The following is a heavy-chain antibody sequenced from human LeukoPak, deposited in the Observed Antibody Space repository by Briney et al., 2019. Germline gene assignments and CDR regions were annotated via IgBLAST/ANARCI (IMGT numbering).Heavy chain of an antibody. J-gene: IGHJ3*02. CDR3: AKVRGGTSPMRYFDGFPRDPVQNAFDI. CDR2: ISDTGNNT. V-gene: IGHV3-23*01. D-gene: IGHD3-9*01. Sequence: GGSLRLSCAASGFTFSSYAMSWVRQAPGRGLGWVSAISDTGNNTYYADSAKGRFTISRDNSKKALYLQMNSLRAEDTAVYYCAKVRGGTSPMRYFDGFPRDPVQNAFDIWGQGTVVTVTS. CDR1: GFTFSSYA.